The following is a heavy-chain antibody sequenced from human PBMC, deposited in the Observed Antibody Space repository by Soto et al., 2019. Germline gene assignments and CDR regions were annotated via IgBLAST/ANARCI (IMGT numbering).Heavy chain of an antibody. D-gene: IGHD3-22*01. CDR1: GFTFGRYW. Sequence: XVSLRLSCAVSGFTFGRYWLHWVRQAPGKGPVWVARINFDRSTFSYADSVRGRFTISRDNAKNTLYLQMNSLRVEDTAVYYCARDYYDNSGSRYVDYGMDVWGQGTTVTAP. V-gene: IGHV3-74*01. CDR2: INFDRSTF. CDR3: ARDYYDNSGSRYVDYGMDV. J-gene: IGHJ6*02.